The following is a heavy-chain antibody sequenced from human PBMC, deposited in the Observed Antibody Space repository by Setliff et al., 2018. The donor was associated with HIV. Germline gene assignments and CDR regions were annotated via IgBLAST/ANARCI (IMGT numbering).Heavy chain of an antibody. CDR2: INPNMGDT. CDR3: ARQDIPTGYYLFDY. Sequence: GASVKVSCKASGYKFTGHHIQWMRQAPGQGLEWMGRINPNMGDTQYAQKFQGRIVMTRDTSINTVYMVLSSLTSDDTALYYCARQDIPTGYYLFDYWGQGTQVTVSS. CDR1: GYKFTGHH. V-gene: IGHV1-2*06. J-gene: IGHJ4*02. D-gene: IGHD3-9*01.